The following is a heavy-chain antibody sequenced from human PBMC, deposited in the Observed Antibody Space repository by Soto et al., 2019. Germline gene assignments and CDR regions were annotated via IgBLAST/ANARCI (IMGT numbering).Heavy chain of an antibody. CDR2: TYYRSKWYN. Sequence: SQTLSLTCAISGGSVSSNSAAWNWIRQSPSRGLEWLGRTYYRSKWYNDYAVYVKSRITIYPDTSKNQFSLQLNSVTPEDTAVYYCVRALAAAGNNWFDPWGQGTLVTVSS. CDR3: VRALAAAGNNWFDP. J-gene: IGHJ5*02. CDR1: GGSVSSNSAA. D-gene: IGHD6-13*01. V-gene: IGHV6-1*01.